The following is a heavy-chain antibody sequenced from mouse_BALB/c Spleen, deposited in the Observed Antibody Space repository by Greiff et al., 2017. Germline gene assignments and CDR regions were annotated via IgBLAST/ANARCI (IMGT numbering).Heavy chain of an antibody. CDR1: GYTFTSYW. J-gene: IGHJ3*01. V-gene: IGHV1-7*01. Sequence: QVQLQQSGAELAKPGASVKMSCKASGYTFTSYWMHWVKQRPGQGLEWIGYINPSTGYTEYNQKFKDKATLTADKSSSTAYMQLSSLTSEDSAVYYCAYGNPFAYWGQGTLVTVSA. CDR3: AYGNPFAY. CDR2: INPSTGYT. D-gene: IGHD2-10*02.